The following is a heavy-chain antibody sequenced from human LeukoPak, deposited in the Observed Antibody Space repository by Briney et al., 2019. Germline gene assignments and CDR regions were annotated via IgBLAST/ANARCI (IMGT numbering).Heavy chain of an antibody. Sequence: PSETLSLTCTVSGGSISSSSYYWGWIRQPPGKGLEWIGSIYYSGSTYYNPSLKSRVTISVDTSKNQFSLKLSPVTAADTAVYYCARASSSSEGGSPHIPNRGVDYWGQGTLVTVSS. D-gene: IGHD6-6*01. CDR1: GGSISSSSYY. CDR2: IYYSGST. J-gene: IGHJ4*02. CDR3: ARASSSSEGGSPHIPNRGVDY. V-gene: IGHV4-39*01.